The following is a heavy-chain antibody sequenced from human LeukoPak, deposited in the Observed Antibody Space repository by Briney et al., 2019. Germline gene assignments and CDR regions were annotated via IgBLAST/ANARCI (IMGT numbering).Heavy chain of an antibody. J-gene: IGHJ5*02. CDR1: GLRFSDVW. D-gene: IGHD3-10*01. V-gene: IGHV3-15*07. Sequence: PGGSLRLSCTASGLRFSDVWMNWVRQAPGKGLEWVGRILSNAAGATTDYTAPVKGRFTISRDDPKNILYLEMNSLTTEDTAVYYCGDFYNSGSYYPWGQGTLVTVSS. CDR3: GDFYNSGSYYP. CDR2: ILSNAAGATT.